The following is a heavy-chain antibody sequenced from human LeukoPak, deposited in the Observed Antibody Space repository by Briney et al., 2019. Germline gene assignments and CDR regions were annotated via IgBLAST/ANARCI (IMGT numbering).Heavy chain of an antibody. V-gene: IGHV3-9*01. Sequence: GGSLRLSCAASGFTFDDYAMHWARQAPGKGLEWVSGISWNSGSIGYADSVKGRFTISRDNAKNSLYLQMNSLRPEDTALYYYAKDVEYDSSHFDFWGPGTLVTVS. CDR2: ISWNSGSI. CDR1: GFTFDDYA. CDR3: AKDVEYDSSHFDF. J-gene: IGHJ4*02. D-gene: IGHD6-6*01.